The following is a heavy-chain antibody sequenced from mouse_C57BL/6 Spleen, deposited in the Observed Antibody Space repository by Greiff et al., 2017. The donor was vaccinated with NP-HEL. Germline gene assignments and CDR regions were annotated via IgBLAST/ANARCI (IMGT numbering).Heavy chain of an antibody. CDR3: ARGVLDY. Sequence: EVQGVESGGGLVKPGGSLKLSCAASGFTFSSYAMSWVRQTPEKRLEWVATISDGGSYTYYPDNVKGRFTISRDNAKNNRYLQMSHLKSEDTAMYYCARGVLDYWGQGTTLTVSS. V-gene: IGHV5-4*01. J-gene: IGHJ2*01. CDR1: GFTFSSYA. CDR2: ISDGGSYT.